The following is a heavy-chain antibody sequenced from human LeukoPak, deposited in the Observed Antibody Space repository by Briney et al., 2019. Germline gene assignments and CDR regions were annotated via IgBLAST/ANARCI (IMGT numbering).Heavy chain of an antibody. Sequence: SETLSLTCAVYGGSFSGYYWSWIRQPPGKGLEWIGEINHSGSTNYNPSLKSRVTISVDTSKNQFSLKLSSVTAADTAVYYCARGEGGNPSWYFDLWGRGTLVTVSP. J-gene: IGHJ2*01. CDR1: GGSFSGYY. CDR3: ARGEGGNPSWYFDL. CDR2: INHSGST. D-gene: IGHD4-23*01. V-gene: IGHV4-34*01.